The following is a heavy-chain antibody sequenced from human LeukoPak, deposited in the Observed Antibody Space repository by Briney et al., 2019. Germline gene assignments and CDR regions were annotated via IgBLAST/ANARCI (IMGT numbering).Heavy chain of an antibody. D-gene: IGHD3-16*02. V-gene: IGHV3-9*01. CDR3: AKGRKEGSYRSGTDY. CDR1: GFTFDDYA. CDR2: ISWNSGSI. Sequence: GRSLRLSCAASGFTFDDYAMHWVRQAPGKGLEWVSGISWNSGSIGYADSVKGRFTISRDNAKNSLYLQMNSLRAEDTALYYCAKGRKEGSYRSGTDYWGQGTLVTVSS. J-gene: IGHJ4*02.